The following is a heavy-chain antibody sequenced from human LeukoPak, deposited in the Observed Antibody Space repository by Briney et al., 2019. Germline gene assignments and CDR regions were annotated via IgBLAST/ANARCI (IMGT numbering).Heavy chain of an antibody. V-gene: IGHV3-21*01. D-gene: IGHD1-14*01. Sequence: GGSLRLSCEGSGFTFSSYTMIWVRQAPGKGLEWLTSISSTSSYIYYADSVKGRFTISRDNAKNSLYLQINSLRADDTAVYYCARSHQRVGMEDYWGQGTLVTVSS. J-gene: IGHJ4*02. CDR3: ARSHQRVGMEDY. CDR1: GFTFSSYT. CDR2: ISSTSSYI.